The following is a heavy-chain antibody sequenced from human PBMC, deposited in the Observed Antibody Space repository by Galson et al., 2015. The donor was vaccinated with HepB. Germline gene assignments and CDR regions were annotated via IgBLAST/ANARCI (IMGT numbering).Heavy chain of an antibody. CDR1: GYTFTGYY. CDR3: ARAGEDIVVVVAATPGWFDP. D-gene: IGHD2-15*01. V-gene: IGHV1-2*06. J-gene: IGHJ5*02. CDR2: INPNSGGT. Sequence: SVKVSCKASGYTFTGYYMHWVRQAPGQGLEWMGRINPNSGGTNYAQKFQGRVTMTRDTSISTAYVELSRLRSDDTAVYYCARAGEDIVVVVAATPGWFDPWGQGTLVTVSS.